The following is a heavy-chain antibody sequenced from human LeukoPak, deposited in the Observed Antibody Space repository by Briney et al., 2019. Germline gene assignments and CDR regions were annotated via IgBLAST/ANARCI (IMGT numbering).Heavy chain of an antibody. CDR3: ARDPSIGWLDFYYYYGMDV. D-gene: IGHD6-19*01. Sequence: GGSLRLSCAASGFTFSSYGMHWVRQAPGKGLEWVTVIWYDGSNKYYADSVKGRFTISRDNSKNTLYLQMNSLGAEDTAVYYCARDPSIGWLDFYYYYGMDVWGQGTTVTVS. CDR1: GFTFSSYG. V-gene: IGHV3-33*01. J-gene: IGHJ6*02. CDR2: IWYDGSNK.